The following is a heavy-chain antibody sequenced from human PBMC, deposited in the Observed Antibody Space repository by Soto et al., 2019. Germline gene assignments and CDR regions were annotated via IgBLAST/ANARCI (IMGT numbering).Heavy chain of an antibody. Sequence: QVQLQQWGAGLLKPSETLSLTCAVYGGSFSGYYWSWIRQPPGKGLEWIGEINHSGSTNYHPSLKVRVTISVDTYKNQFALKLSSVTAADTAVYYCAREYYDILTGYSDGGFWGQGTLVTVSS. CDR1: GGSFSGYY. V-gene: IGHV4-34*01. D-gene: IGHD3-9*01. CDR3: AREYYDILTGYSDGGF. CDR2: INHSGST. J-gene: IGHJ4*02.